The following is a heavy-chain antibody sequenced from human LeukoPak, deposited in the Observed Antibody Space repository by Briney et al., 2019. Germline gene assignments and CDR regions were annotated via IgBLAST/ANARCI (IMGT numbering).Heavy chain of an antibody. CDR1: GFTFSSYA. CDR2: VSSNGAKT. D-gene: IGHD5-12*01. V-gene: IGHV3-23*01. Sequence: GGSLRLSCAASGFTFSSYAITWVRQAPGKGLEWVSAVSSNGAKTYYADSVKGRLTISRDNYKNMVFLQMNSLRAEDTAVYYCARNENSGWGYFDYWGQGTLVTVPS. CDR3: ARNENSGWGYFDY. J-gene: IGHJ4*02.